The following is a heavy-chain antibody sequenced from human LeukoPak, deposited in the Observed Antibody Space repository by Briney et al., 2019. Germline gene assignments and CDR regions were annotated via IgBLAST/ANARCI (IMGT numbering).Heavy chain of an antibody. J-gene: IGHJ6*03. CDR2: IYCSGST. V-gene: IGHV4-59*01. D-gene: IGHD6-13*01. CDR3: ARVSYSSSWYALTPNYYYYMDV. Sequence: SETLSLTCTVSGGSISSYYWSWIRQPPGEGLEWIGYIYCSGSTNYNPSLKSRVTISVDTSKNQFSLKLSSVTAADTAVYYCARVSYSSSWYALTPNYYYYMDVWGKGTTVTVSS. CDR1: GGSISSYY.